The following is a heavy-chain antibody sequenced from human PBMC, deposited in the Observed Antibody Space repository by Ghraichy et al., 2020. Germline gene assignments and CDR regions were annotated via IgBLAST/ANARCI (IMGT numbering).Heavy chain of an antibody. J-gene: IGHJ4*02. D-gene: IGHD3-10*01. Sequence: GGSLRLSCAVSGFSFSEYWMSWVRQAPGKGLEWVASMKQDGSQKYYLDSVKGRFTISRDNARNSLYMQIHSLRAEETAVYYWGRIGLYSHRSFYRPIDYCGQGTLVTVSS. CDR1: GFSFSEYW. CDR2: MKQDGSQK. CDR3: GRIGLYSHRSFYRPIDY. V-gene: IGHV3-7*01.